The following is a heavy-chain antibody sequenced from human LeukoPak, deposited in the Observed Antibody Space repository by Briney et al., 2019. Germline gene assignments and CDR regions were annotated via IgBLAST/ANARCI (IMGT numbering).Heavy chain of an antibody. D-gene: IGHD1-26*01. CDR2: FYYSRST. CDR3: ARADRETRGYYYYGLDV. Sequence: AETLTLTCSVSGGSFSRYYWSWIRQPPGKGMEWIGSFYYSRSTNYNPSLKSRLTVSVDTSKNQFSLKLSFVTAADTAVDYCARADRETRGYYYYGLDVWGQGTTVTVSS. CDR1: GGSFSRYY. V-gene: IGHV4-59*13. J-gene: IGHJ6*02.